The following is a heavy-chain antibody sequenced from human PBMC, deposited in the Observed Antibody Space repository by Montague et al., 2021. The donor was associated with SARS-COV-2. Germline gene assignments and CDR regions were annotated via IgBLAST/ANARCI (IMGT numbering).Heavy chain of an antibody. D-gene: IGHD3-9*01. CDR3: ARRTDILTGYYDY. J-gene: IGHJ4*02. CDR1: GGSISHYY. CDR2: IYSSGGT. Sequence: SETLSLTCAVSGGSISHYYWSWIRQPPGKGLEWIGDIYSSGGTNYNPSLKSRVTLSLDAAKNHFSLRLSSVTAADTAVYYCARRTDILTGYYDYWGQGTLVTVSS. V-gene: IGHV4-59*01.